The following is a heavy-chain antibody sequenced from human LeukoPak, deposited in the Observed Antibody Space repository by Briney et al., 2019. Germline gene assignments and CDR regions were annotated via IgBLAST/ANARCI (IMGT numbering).Heavy chain of an antibody. V-gene: IGHV4-34*01. CDR1: GGSFSGYY. Sequence: SETLSLTCAVYGGSFSGYYWSWIRQPPGKGLEWIGSIYYSGSTYYNPSLKSRVTISVDTSKNQFSLKLSSVTAADAAVYYCARDGLAKAAAGNYWGQGTLVTVSS. J-gene: IGHJ4*02. CDR2: IYYSGST. D-gene: IGHD6-13*01. CDR3: ARDGLAKAAAGNY.